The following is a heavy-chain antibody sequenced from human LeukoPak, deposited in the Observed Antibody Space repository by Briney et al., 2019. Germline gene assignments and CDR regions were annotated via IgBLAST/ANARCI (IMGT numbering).Heavy chain of an antibody. Sequence: SETLSLTCTVSGGPISSSSYYWGWIRQPPGKGLEWIGSIYYSGSTYYNPSLKSRATISVDTSKNQFSLKLSSVTAADTAVYYCARQDYDILTGYPNWFDPWGQGTLVTVSS. CDR3: ARQDYDILTGYPNWFDP. CDR2: IYYSGST. D-gene: IGHD3-9*01. V-gene: IGHV4-39*01. CDR1: GGPISSSSYY. J-gene: IGHJ5*02.